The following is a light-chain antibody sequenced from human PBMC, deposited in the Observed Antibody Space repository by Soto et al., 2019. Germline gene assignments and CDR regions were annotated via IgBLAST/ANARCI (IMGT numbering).Light chain of an antibody. J-gene: IGLJ2*01. CDR3: CSYAGSSTLL. Sequence: QSALTQPASVSGSPGQSITISCNGTSSDVGSYNLVSWYQQHPGKAPKLMIYEGSKRPSGVSNRFSGSKSGNTASLTISGLQAEDEADYYCCSYAGSSTLLFGGGTKVTVL. V-gene: IGLV2-23*01. CDR1: SSDVGSYNL. CDR2: EGS.